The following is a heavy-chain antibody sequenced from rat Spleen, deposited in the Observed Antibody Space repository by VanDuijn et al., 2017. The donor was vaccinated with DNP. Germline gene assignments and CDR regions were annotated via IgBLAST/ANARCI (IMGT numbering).Heavy chain of an antibody. CDR3: ARHEDYGSYYYYAMDA. CDR2: MSPSGGNA. Sequence: EVKLVESGGGLVQPGRSLKLSCAASGFTFGNYDMAWVRQAPTKGLEWVASMSPSGGNANYRDSVKGRFTVSRDNAKSSLYLQMDSLRSEDTATYYCARHEDYGSYYYYAMDAWGQGTSVTVSS. V-gene: IGHV5-25*01. CDR1: GFTFGNYD. D-gene: IGHD1-3*01. J-gene: IGHJ4*01.